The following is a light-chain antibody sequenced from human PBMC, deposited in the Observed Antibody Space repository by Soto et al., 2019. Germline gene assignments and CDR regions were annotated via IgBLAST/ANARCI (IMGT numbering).Light chain of an antibody. J-gene: IGKJ1*01. CDR2: AAS. Sequence: DIQMTQSPSSLSASVGDRVTITCRASQSISSYLNWYQQKPGKAPKLLIYAASSLQSGVPSRFSGSGSGTDFTLTSSSLQPEDFATYYCQQSNSTPWTFGQGNKVEIK. CDR3: QQSNSTPWT. V-gene: IGKV1-39*01. CDR1: QSISSY.